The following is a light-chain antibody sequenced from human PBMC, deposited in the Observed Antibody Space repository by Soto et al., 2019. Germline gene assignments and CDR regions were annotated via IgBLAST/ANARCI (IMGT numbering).Light chain of an antibody. J-gene: IGKJ2*01. Sequence: DIQMTQSPSTLSASVGDRVTITCRASQSISSWLAWYQQKPGKAPKLLIYDASSLESGVPSRFSGSGSGTECTLTISSLQPYDFATYYCQQYNSYPGTFGQGTKLEIK. CDR1: QSISSW. CDR3: QQYNSYPGT. V-gene: IGKV1-5*01. CDR2: DAS.